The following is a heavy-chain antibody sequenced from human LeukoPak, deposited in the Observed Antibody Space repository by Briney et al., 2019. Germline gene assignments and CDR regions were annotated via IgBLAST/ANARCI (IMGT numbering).Heavy chain of an antibody. J-gene: IGHJ4*02. Sequence: SETLSLTCAVYGGSFSGYYWSWIRQPPGKGLEWIGEINHSGSTNYNPSLKSRVTISVDTSKNQFSLKLSSVTAADTAVYYCARGGGYCSGGSCYQDYWGRGTLVTVSS. V-gene: IGHV4-34*01. D-gene: IGHD2-15*01. CDR2: INHSGST. CDR3: ARGGGYCSGGSCYQDY. CDR1: GGSFSGYY.